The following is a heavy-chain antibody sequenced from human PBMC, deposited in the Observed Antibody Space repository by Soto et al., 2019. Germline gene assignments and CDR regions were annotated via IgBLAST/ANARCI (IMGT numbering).Heavy chain of an antibody. V-gene: IGHV1-46*01. CDR3: ARAPGDNVISDS. D-gene: IGHD2-21*01. J-gene: IGHJ5*02. Sequence: QVQLVQSGAEVKKPGASVKVSCKASGYTFTIYYIHWVRQAPGQGLEWMGIINPSVGRASYAQKFQDRVTMTRDTSTSTVYMELRSLTSEDTAVYYCARAPGDNVISDSWGQGTLVTVSS. CDR1: GYTFTIYY. CDR2: INPSVGRA.